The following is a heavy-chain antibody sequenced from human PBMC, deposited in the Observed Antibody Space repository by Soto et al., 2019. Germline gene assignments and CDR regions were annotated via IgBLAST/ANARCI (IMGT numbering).Heavy chain of an antibody. J-gene: IGHJ6*02. V-gene: IGHV3-33*01. D-gene: IGHD3-3*01. CDR1: GFTFSSYG. CDR3: AREYYDFWSGYYRHYYYYYGMDV. CDR2: IWYDGSNK. Sequence: GGSLRLSCAASGFTFSSYGMHWVRQAPGKGLEWVAVIWYDGSNKYYADSVKGRFTISRDNSKNTLYLQMNSLRAEDTAVYYCAREYYDFWSGYYRHYYYYYGMDVWGQGTTVTVSS.